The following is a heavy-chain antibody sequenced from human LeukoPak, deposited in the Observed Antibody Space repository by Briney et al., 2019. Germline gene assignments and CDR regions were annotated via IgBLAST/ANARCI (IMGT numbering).Heavy chain of an antibody. CDR2: IYTSGST. D-gene: IGHD3-10*01. CDR1: GDSISSGTYY. Sequence: SQTLSLTCTVSGDSISSGTYYWSWIRQPAGKGLEWIGRIYTSGSTNYNPSLKSRVTISVDTSKNQFSLKLTSVTAADTAVYYCARPVPMVDGSVTYYSWFDPWGQGTLVTVSS. J-gene: IGHJ5*02. CDR3: ARPVPMVDGSVTYYSWFDP. V-gene: IGHV4-61*02.